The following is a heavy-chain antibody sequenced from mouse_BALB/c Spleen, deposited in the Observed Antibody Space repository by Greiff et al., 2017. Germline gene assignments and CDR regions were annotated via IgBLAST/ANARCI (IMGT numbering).Heavy chain of an antibody. V-gene: IGHV1-14*01. D-gene: IGHD2-14*01. CDR2: INPYNDGT. J-gene: IGHJ4*01. Sequence: VQLQQSGPELVKPGASVKMSCKASGYTFTSYVMHWVKQKPGQGLEWIGYINPYNDGTKYNEKFKGKATLTSDKSSSTAYMELSSLTSEDSAVYYCASSYYRYDYAMDYWGQGTSVTVSS. CDR1: GYTFTSYV. CDR3: ASSYYRYDYAMDY.